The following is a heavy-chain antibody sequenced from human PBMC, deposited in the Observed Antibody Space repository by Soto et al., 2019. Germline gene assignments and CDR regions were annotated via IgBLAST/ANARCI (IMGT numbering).Heavy chain of an antibody. Sequence: PSETLSLTCTVSGGSISSSSYYWGWIRQPPGKGLEWIGSIYYSGSTYYNPSLKSRVTISVDTSKNQFSLKLSSVTAADTAVYYCARQCSTSCPMGAFDIWGQGTMVTVSS. CDR2: IYYSGST. CDR1: GGSISSSSYY. V-gene: IGHV4-39*01. J-gene: IGHJ3*02. D-gene: IGHD2-2*01. CDR3: ARQCSTSCPMGAFDI.